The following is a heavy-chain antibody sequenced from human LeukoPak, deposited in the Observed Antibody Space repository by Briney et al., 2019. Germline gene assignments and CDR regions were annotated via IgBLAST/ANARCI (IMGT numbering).Heavy chain of an antibody. Sequence: AXVKVSCKASGYTFTSYYMHWVRQAPGQGLEWMGIINPSGGSTSYAQKFQGRVTMTRDTPTSTVYMELSSLRSEDTAVYYCAREQGVISPFDYWGQGTLVTVSS. CDR3: AREQGVISPFDY. CDR1: GYTFTSYY. D-gene: IGHD3-10*01. J-gene: IGHJ4*02. V-gene: IGHV1-46*01. CDR2: INPSGGST.